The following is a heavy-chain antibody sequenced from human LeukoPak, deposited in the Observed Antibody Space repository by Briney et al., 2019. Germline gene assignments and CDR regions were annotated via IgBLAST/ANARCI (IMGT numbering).Heavy chain of an antibody. V-gene: IGHV4-59*10. CDR3: ARYHYYDSSGYYYVYDY. CDR1: GGSFSGYY. Sequence: SETLSLTCAVYGGSFSGYYWSWIRQPAGKGLEWIGRIYTSGSTNYNPSLKSRVTMSVGTSKNQFSLKLSSVTAADTAVYYCARYHYYDSSGYYYVYDYWGQGTLVTVSS. CDR2: IYTSGST. J-gene: IGHJ4*02. D-gene: IGHD3-22*01.